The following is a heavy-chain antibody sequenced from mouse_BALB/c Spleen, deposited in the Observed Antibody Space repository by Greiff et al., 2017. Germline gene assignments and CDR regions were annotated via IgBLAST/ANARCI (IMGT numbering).Heavy chain of an antibody. CDR2: ICAGGST. Sequence: VQLQESGPGLVAPSQSLSITCTVSGFTFTSYGVHWVRQRPGKGLEWLGVICAGGSTNYNSALMSRLGISNDNANSQVFLKMNSLQTDDTAVYYCARRHPCYGSTSFAYWGQGTLVTVSA. V-gene: IGHV2-9*02. D-gene: IGHD1-1*01. CDR1: GFTFTSYG. J-gene: IGHJ3*01. CDR3: ARRHPCYGSTSFAY.